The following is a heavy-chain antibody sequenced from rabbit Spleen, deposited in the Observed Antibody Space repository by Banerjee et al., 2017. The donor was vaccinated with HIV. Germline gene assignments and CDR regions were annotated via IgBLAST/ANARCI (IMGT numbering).Heavy chain of an antibody. CDR1: GFSFTKYY. CDR2: IYAAKGST. CDR3: ARVSESSGWGEDL. D-gene: IGHD4-1*01. J-gene: IGHJ4*01. V-gene: IGHV1S7*01. Sequence: QLVESGGGLVKPEGSLKLSCTASGFSFTKYYITWVRQAPGKGLEWIGIIYAAKGSTDYASWVNGRFTISSDNAQSTVDLKMTSLTAADTATYFCARVSESSGWGEDLWGPGTLVTVS.